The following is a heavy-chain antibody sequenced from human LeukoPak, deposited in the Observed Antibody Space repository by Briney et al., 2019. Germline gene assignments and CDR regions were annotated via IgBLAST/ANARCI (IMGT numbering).Heavy chain of an antibody. CDR1: GFTFSSYW. J-gene: IGHJ4*02. V-gene: IGHV3-7*01. Sequence: GGSLRLSCAASGFTFSSYWMIWVRQAPGKGLEWVANIKQDGSEKYYVDSVKGRFTISRDNAKNSLYLKMNSLRAEDTAVYYCARSDYGDWEGLYYFDYWGQGTLVTVSS. D-gene: IGHD4-17*01. CDR3: ARSDYGDWEGLYYFDY. CDR2: IKQDGSEK.